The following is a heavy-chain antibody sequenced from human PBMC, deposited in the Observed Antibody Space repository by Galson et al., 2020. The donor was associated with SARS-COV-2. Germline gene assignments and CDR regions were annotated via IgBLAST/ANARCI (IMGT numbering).Heavy chain of an antibody. CDR2: IYYSGST. Sequence: SETLSLTCTVSGGSISSGDYYWSWIRQPPGKGLEWIGYIYYSGSTYYNPSLKSRVTISVDTSKNQFSLKLSSVTAADTAVYYCARGGSGGSGSYLSIKYRNNWFDPWGQGTLVTVSS. CDR3: ARGGSGGSGSYLSIKYRNNWFDP. V-gene: IGHV4-30-4*01. D-gene: IGHD3-10*01. J-gene: IGHJ5*02. CDR1: GGSISSGDYY.